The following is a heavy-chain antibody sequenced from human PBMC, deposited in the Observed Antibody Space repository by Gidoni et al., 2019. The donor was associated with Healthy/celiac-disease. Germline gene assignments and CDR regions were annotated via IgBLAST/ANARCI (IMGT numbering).Heavy chain of an antibody. CDR3: AAYCTGGSCHSDY. J-gene: IGHJ4*02. D-gene: IGHD2-15*01. CDR2: MYYGGRT. V-gene: IGHV4-39*01. Sequence: QLQLQASGPGLVKPSETLSLTCSVSGASLRSSSYSWGWIRQPPGKGLAWIGSMYYGGRTYYNPSLKSRVTISVDTSKNQFSLKLSSVTAAETAVFYCAAYCTGGSCHSDYWGQGTLVTVSS. CDR1: GASLRSSSYS.